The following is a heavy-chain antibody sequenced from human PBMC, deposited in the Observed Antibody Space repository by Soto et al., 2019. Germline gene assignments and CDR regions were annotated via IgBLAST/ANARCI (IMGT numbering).Heavy chain of an antibody. CDR2: TYYRSKWFH. J-gene: IGHJ3*01. CDR3: ARGNALDV. CDR1: GDSVSSDITS. D-gene: IGHD3-10*01. V-gene: IGHV6-1*01. Sequence: QGQLQQSGPGLVKPSQTLSLTCAISGDSVSSDITSWNWIRQSPSRGLEWLGRTYYRSKWFHDYAVSVKSRITSNPHTAKTQLSLELNSMTPEDTAVYYCARGNALDVWGPGTVVTVSS.